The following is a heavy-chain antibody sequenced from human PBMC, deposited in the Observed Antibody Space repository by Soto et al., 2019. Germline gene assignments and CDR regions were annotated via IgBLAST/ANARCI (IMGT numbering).Heavy chain of an antibody. V-gene: IGHV1-18*04. CDR1: GYTFTSYG. CDR3: AREKVTTMFYYYYYGIDV. J-gene: IGHJ6*02. D-gene: IGHD4-17*01. CDR2: ISAYNGNT. Sequence: ASVKVSCKASGYTFTSYGISWVRQAPGQGLEWMGWISAYNGNTNYAQKLQGRVTMTTDTSTSTAYMELRSLRSDDTAVYYCAREKVTTMFYYYYYGIDVWGQGTTVTVSS.